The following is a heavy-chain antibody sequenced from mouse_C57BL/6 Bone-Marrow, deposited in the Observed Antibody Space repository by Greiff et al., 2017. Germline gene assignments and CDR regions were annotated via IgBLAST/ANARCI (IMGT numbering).Heavy chain of an antibody. CDR3: TREEGLRSFAY. J-gene: IGHJ3*01. CDR1: GFTFSSYA. V-gene: IGHV5-9-1*02. CDR2: ISSGGDYI. Sequence: EVNVVESGEGLVKPGGSLKLSCAASGFTFSSYAMSWVRQTPEKRLEWVAYISSGGDYIYYADTVKGRFTISRANARNTLYLQMSSQKSEDTAMYYCTREEGLRSFAYWGQGTLVTVSA. D-gene: IGHD2-4*01.